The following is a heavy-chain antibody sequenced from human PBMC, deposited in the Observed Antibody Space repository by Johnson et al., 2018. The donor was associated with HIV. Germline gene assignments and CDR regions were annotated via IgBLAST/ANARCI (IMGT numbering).Heavy chain of an antibody. D-gene: IGHD2-8*01. CDR2: ISGGASTI. J-gene: IGHJ3*02. Sequence: QVQLVESGGGLVQPGGSLRLSCAASGFTFSVYYMTWIRQAPGKGLEWVSNISGGASTIYYADSVKGRFTISRDNSKNTLYLQMNSLRGEDTAVYYCGKWDAFDIWGQGTMVTVSS. CDR1: GFTFSVYY. CDR3: GKWDAFDI. V-gene: IGHV3-11*04.